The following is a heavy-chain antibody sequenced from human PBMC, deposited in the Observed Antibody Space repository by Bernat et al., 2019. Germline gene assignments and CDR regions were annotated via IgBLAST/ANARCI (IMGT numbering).Heavy chain of an antibody. CDR1: GFTFSSYG. CDR2: INWNGGST. D-gene: IGHD3-16*01. Sequence: VQLVESGGGVVQPGRSLRLSCAASGFTFSSYGMHWVRQAPGKGLEWVSGINWNGGSTGYADSVKGRFTISRDNAKNSLYLQMNSLRAEDTALYYCARDQGALTFGGVRGGQGTLVTVSS. J-gene: IGHJ4*02. V-gene: IGHV3-20*04. CDR3: ARDQGALTFGGVR.